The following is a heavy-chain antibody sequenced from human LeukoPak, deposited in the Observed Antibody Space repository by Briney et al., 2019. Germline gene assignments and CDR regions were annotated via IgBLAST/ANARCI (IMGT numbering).Heavy chain of an antibody. CDR3: AKDTQLYDSSGYYRY. D-gene: IGHD3-22*01. Sequence: GGSLRLSCAASGFTFDDYAMHWVRQAPGKGLEWVSLISGDGGSTYYADSEKGRFTISRDNSKNSLYLQMNSLRTEDTALYYCAKDTQLYDSSGYYRYWGQGTLVTVSS. V-gene: IGHV3-43*02. CDR2: ISGDGGST. J-gene: IGHJ4*02. CDR1: GFTFDDYA.